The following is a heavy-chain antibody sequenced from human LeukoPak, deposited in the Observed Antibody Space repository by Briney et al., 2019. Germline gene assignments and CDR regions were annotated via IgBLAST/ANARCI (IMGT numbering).Heavy chain of an antibody. Sequence: SETLSLTCTVSGGSISSYYWSWIRQPPGKGLEWIGYIYNSGSTKYNPSLKSRVTISVDTSKNQFSLMLSSVTAADTAVYYCARVGEGSYYNIFDYWGQGTLVTVSS. D-gene: IGHD3-10*01. J-gene: IGHJ4*02. CDR3: ARVGEGSYYNIFDY. V-gene: IGHV4-59*01. CDR2: IYNSGST. CDR1: GGSISSYY.